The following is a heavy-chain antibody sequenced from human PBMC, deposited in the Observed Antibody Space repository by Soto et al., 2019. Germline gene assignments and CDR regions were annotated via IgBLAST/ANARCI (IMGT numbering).Heavy chain of an antibody. J-gene: IGHJ4*02. D-gene: IGHD2-2*01. CDR3: ARAGYVVVVPAAMSHASEFDY. Sequence: SETMSLTCTVSGGSVSSGSYYWSWIRQPPGKGLEWIGYIYYSGSTNYNPSLKSRVTISVDTSKNKFSLKLSSVTAADTAVYYCARAGYVVVVPAAMSHASEFDYWGQGTLVTVSS. V-gene: IGHV4-61*01. CDR1: GGSVSSGSYY. CDR2: IYYSGST.